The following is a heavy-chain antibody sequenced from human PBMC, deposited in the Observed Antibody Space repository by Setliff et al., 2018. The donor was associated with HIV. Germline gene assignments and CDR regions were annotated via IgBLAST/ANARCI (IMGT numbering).Heavy chain of an antibody. V-gene: IGHV4-34*01. Sequence: SETLSLTCAVYGGSFSGYCWSWIRQPPGKGLEWIGEIQHSESTYYNPSLKSRVTISVDTSKNQFSLKLSSVTAADTAVYYCARHGQDYQLGYYYYYMDVWGKGTTVTVSS. J-gene: IGHJ6*03. CDR2: IQHSEST. CDR1: GGSFSGYC. CDR3: ARHGQDYQLGYYYYYMDV. D-gene: IGHD2-2*01.